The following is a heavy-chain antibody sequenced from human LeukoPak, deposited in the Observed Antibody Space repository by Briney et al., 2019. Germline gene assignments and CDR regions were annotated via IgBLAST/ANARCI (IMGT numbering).Heavy chain of an antibody. CDR2: IDTNNGNT. J-gene: IGHJ4*02. CDR1: GYTFTNYA. Sequence: GASVKVSCKASGYTFTNYAIGGVRQAPGQGLEWVGWIDTNNGNTDSAQNLQGRVTMTTDTYTTTAYLDLRSLRSDDTAVYYCARGWELDYWGQGTLVTVSS. D-gene: IGHD3-10*01. CDR3: ARGWELDY. V-gene: IGHV1-18*01.